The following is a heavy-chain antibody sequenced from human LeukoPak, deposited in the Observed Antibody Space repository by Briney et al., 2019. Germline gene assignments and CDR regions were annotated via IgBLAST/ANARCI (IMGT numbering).Heavy chain of an antibody. J-gene: IGHJ6*03. CDR1: GFSFSGFG. V-gene: IGHV3-48*02. CDR2: IGSSGSAGGNI. Sequence: PGGSLRLSCAASGFSFSGFGMNWVRQAPGKGLEWISYIGSSGSAGGNIYYAVSVKGRFTVSRDNAKDSLFLQMNSLQDADTAVYYCARAPTPSFTYYMDVWGKGTTVTVSS. CDR3: ARAPTPSFTYYMDV. D-gene: IGHD2/OR15-2a*01.